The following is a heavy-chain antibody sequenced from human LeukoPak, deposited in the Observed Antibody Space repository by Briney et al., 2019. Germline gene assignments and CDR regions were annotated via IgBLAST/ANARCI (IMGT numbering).Heavy chain of an antibody. CDR2: IYYSGST. CDR1: GGSISSYY. CDR3: ARSYYGSGSYYSFDY. D-gene: IGHD3-10*01. V-gene: IGHV4-59*01. Sequence: PSETLSLTCTVSGGSISSYYWSWIRQPPGKGLEWIGYIYYSGSTNYNPSLKSRVTISVDTSKNQFSLQLSSVIAADTAVYYCARSYYGSGSYYSFDYWGQGTMVTVSS. J-gene: IGHJ4*02.